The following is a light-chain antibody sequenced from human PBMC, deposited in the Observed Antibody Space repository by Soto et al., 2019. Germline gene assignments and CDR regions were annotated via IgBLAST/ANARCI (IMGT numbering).Light chain of an antibody. J-gene: IGKJ3*01. Sequence: IVLTQSPGTLSLSPGERATLSCGASQSVTNNFLAWYQQKPGQAPRLLIYGASSRATGVPDRFSGSGSGTDFTLTISRLEPVDFAVYYCQQYGTPLFTFGPGTKVDI. V-gene: IGKV3-20*01. CDR1: QSVTNNF. CDR3: QQYGTPLFT. CDR2: GAS.